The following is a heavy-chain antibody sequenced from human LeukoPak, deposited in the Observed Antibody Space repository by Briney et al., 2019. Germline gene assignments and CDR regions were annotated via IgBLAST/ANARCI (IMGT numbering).Heavy chain of an antibody. V-gene: IGHV3-30*18. CDR3: TKGYYYADDY. D-gene: IGHD3-10*01. J-gene: IGHJ4*02. CDR2: ISYYGGDK. Sequence: PGRSLRLSCAASGFTFSSYGMPWVRQAPGKGLEWVAGISYYGGDKYYADSVKGRFTISRDKSKNTLYLQMNSLRAEDTAAYYCTKGYYYADDYWGQGTLVTVSS. CDR1: GFTFSSYG.